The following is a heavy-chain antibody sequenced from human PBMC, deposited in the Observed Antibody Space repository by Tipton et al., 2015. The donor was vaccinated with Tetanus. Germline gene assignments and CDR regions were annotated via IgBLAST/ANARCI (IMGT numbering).Heavy chain of an antibody. J-gene: IGHJ5*02. Sequence: QLVQSGAEVKKAGESLKISCKGSGYSFSGYWIGWVRQMPGKGLEWMGIIYPGDSDATYSPSFQGQVTISLDRSISTAYLQWSSLKASDTAIYFCARLPKHYSASGSTWGQGTQVTVSS. D-gene: IGHD3-10*01. CDR3: ARLPKHYSASGST. CDR2: IYPGDSDA. V-gene: IGHV5-51*01. CDR1: GYSFSGYW.